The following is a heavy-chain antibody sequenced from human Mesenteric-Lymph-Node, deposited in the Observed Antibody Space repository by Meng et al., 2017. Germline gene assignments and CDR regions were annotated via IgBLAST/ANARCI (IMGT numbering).Heavy chain of an antibody. V-gene: IGHV4-34*02. CDR2: VYHNGVT. Sequence: QLQLKQWGADLLKPSETLSLTCAAYGGSLSGYYWSWIRQPPGKGLEWMGEVYHNGVTKYSPSLRSRVVITIDTSKNQFSLNLRSVSAAETAMYYCARGGATPMIIKYWGPGTLVTVSS. CDR3: ARGGATPMIIKY. CDR1: GGSLSGYY. J-gene: IGHJ4*02. D-gene: IGHD3-10*01.